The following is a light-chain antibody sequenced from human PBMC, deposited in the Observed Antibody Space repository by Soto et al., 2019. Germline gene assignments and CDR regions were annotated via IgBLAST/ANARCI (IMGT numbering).Light chain of an antibody. CDR3: QQYYGTPHT. CDR2: WAS. Sequence: DIVMTQSPDSLAVSLGERATINCKSSQSVLYTSNNKNYLAWSQKKPGQPPKLLIYWASTREFGVPDRFSGSGFGTDFALTISSLQAEDVAVYYCQQYYGTPHTFGQGTKLEI. V-gene: IGKV4-1*01. J-gene: IGKJ2*01. CDR1: QSVLYTSNNKNY.